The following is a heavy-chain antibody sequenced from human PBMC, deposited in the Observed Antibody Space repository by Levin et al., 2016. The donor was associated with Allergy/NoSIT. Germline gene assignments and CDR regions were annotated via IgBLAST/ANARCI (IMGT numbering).Heavy chain of an antibody. V-gene: IGHV4-39*01. D-gene: IGHD2-2*01. CDR2: IYYNGDT. CDR3: ARGGPAAIYYYCYMDV. Sequence: WIRQPPGKGLEWIGNIYYNGDTYYNPSLKSRVTISVDTSKNQFSLNLSSVTAADTAVYYCARGGPAAIYYYCYMDVWGKGTTVTVSS. J-gene: IGHJ6*03.